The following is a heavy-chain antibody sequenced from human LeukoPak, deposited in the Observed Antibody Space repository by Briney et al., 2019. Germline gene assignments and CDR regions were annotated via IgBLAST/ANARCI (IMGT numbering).Heavy chain of an antibody. CDR2: ISAYNGNT. V-gene: IGHV1-18*01. CDR1: GYTFANYG. Sequence: ASVKVSCKASGYTFANYGISWVRQAPGQGLEWMGWISAYNGNTNYEQKLQARVTLTTDTSTSTAYMELRSLRSDDTAVYYCGRDQSSGSGSCQDYWGQGTLVTVSS. D-gene: IGHD3-10*01. CDR3: GRDQSSGSGSCQDY. J-gene: IGHJ4*02.